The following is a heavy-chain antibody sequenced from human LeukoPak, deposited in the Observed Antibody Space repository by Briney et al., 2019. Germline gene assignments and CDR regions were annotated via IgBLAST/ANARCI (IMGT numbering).Heavy chain of an antibody. CDR3: ARARFGYNRGPFDY. J-gene: IGHJ4*02. V-gene: IGHV3-30-3*01. CDR1: GLTFSNYA. CDR2: IPYDGSNK. D-gene: IGHD5-24*01. Sequence: GGSLRLSCAASGLTFSNYAIHWVRQAPGKGLEWVAFIPYDGSNKHYADSVKGRFTISRDNSKNTLYLQMNSLRPEDTAVYYCARARFGYNRGPFDYWGQGILVTVSS.